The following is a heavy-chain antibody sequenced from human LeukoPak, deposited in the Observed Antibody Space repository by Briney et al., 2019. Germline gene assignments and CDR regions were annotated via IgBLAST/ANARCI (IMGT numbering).Heavy chain of an antibody. CDR3: ARGGRITIFGVVID. D-gene: IGHD3-3*01. J-gene: IGHJ4*02. CDR2: ISSSGSTI. V-gene: IGHV3-48*03. Sequence: PGGSLRLSCAASGFTFSSYEMNWVRQAPGKGLERVSYISSSGSTIYYADSVKGRFTISRDNAKNSLYLQMNSLRAEDTAVYYCARGGRITIFGVVIDWGQGTLVTVSS. CDR1: GFTFSSYE.